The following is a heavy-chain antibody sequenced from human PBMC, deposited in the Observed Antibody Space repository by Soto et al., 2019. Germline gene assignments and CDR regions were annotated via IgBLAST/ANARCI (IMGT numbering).Heavy chain of an antibody. D-gene: IGHD1-26*01. CDR3: AKDRSGSWTLDY. Sequence: QVQLVESGGGVVQPGRSLRLSCAASGFTFSSYGMHWVRQAPGKGLEWVAVISHDGSDKHYADSVKGRATTSRDNSKNTLYLQMNSLKPEDTAVYYCAKDRSGSWTLDYWGQGTLVTVSS. J-gene: IGHJ4*02. CDR2: ISHDGSDK. V-gene: IGHV3-30*18. CDR1: GFTFSSYG.